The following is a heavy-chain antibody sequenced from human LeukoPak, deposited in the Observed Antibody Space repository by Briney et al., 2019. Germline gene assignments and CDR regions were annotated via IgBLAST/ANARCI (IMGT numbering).Heavy chain of an antibody. Sequence: GGSLRLSCAASGFTFSNAWMSWVRQAPGKGPEWVGRIKSKTDGGTTDYAAPVKGRFTISRDDSKNTLYLQMNSPKTEDTAVYYCTTGAYYGDYAEFDYWGQGTLVTVSS. V-gene: IGHV3-15*01. CDR1: GFTFSNAW. CDR3: TTGAYYGDYAEFDY. J-gene: IGHJ4*02. CDR2: IKSKTDGGTT. D-gene: IGHD4-17*01.